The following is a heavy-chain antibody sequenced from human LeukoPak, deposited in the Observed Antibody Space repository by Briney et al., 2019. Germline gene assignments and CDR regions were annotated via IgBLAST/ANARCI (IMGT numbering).Heavy chain of an antibody. Sequence: GGSLRLSCAASGFTFSSYGMHWVRQAPGKGLEWVAVISYDGSNKYYADSVKGRFTISRDNSKNTLYLQMNSLRAEDTAVYYCAEDMGAAAGTPLDYWGQGTLVTVSS. CDR3: AEDMGAAAGTPLDY. CDR2: ISYDGSNK. J-gene: IGHJ4*02. D-gene: IGHD6-13*01. CDR1: GFTFSSYG. V-gene: IGHV3-30*18.